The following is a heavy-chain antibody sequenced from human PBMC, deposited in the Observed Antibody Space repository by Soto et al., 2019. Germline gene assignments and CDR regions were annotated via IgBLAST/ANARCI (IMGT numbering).Heavy chain of an antibody. D-gene: IGHD4-17*01. CDR2: IYYSGST. V-gene: IGHV4-39*01. J-gene: IGHJ4*02. CDR1: GGSISSSSYY. Sequence: SETLSLTCTVSGGSISSSSYYWGWIRQPPGKGLEWIGSIYYSGSTYYNPSLKSRVTISADTSKNQFSLKLSSVTAADTAVYYCARLRNDYGDYYFDYWGQGTLVTVSS. CDR3: ARLRNDYGDYYFDY.